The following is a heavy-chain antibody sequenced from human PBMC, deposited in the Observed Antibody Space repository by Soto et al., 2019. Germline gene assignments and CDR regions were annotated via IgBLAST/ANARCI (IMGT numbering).Heavy chain of an antibody. CDR2: ISGSGGST. J-gene: IGHJ2*01. CDR1: GFTFSSYA. CDR3: AKDHYYDTSGYPSINWYFDL. V-gene: IGHV3-23*01. Sequence: GGSLRLSCAASGFTFSSYAMSWVRQAPGKGLEWVSAISGSGGSTHYADSVKGRFTISRDNSKNTLYLQMNSLRAEDTAVYYCAKDHYYDTSGYPSINWYFDLWGRGTLVTVSS. D-gene: IGHD3-22*01.